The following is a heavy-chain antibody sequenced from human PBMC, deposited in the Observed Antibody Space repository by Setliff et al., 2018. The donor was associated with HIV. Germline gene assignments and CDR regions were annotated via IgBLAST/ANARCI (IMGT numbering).Heavy chain of an antibody. CDR2: IIPVFGTT. CDR1: GYSFTSNW. V-gene: IGHV1-69*01. D-gene: IGHD3-22*01. Sequence: KISCKGSGYSFTSNWISWVRQAPGQGLDWMGGIIPVFGTTNYAQKFQGRVTITADESTSTAYMELSSLRSEDTAVYYCARGGVYYYDSSGWSMDYWGQGTLVTVSS. J-gene: IGHJ4*02. CDR3: ARGGVYYYDSSGWSMDY.